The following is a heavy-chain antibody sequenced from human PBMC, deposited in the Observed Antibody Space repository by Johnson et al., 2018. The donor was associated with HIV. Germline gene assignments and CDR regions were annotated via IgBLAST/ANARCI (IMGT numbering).Heavy chain of an antibody. CDR3: ARGDYGGNLDAFDI. V-gene: IGHV3-15*01. J-gene: IGHJ3*02. CDR2: IKSKTEGGTT. Sequence: VQLVESGGGLIKPGGSLRLSCAASGFTFSNAWMSWVRQGPGQGLEWVGRIKSKTEGGTTDYAAPVKGRFTISRDNSKNTLYLQMNSLRAGDTAVYYCARGDYGGNLDAFDIWGQGTMVTVSS. CDR1: GFTFSNAW. D-gene: IGHD4-23*01.